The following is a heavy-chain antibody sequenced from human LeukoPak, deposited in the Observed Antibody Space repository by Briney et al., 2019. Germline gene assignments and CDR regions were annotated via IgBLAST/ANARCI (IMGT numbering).Heavy chain of an antibody. D-gene: IGHD3-9*01. CDR3: ALSTGYYRGLDY. J-gene: IGHJ4*02. CDR2: ISWNSGSI. V-gene: IGHV3-9*01. Sequence: GGSLRLSCAASGFTFDDYAMHWVRQAPGKGLEWVSGISWNSGSIGYADSVKGRFTISRDNAKNSLYLQMNSLRAEDTALYYCALSTGYYRGLDYWGQGTLVTVSS. CDR1: GFTFDDYA.